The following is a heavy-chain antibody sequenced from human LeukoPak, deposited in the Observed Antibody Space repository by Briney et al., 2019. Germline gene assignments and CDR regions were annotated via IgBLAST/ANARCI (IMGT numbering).Heavy chain of an antibody. CDR2: TYYRSKWYN. V-gene: IGHV6-1*01. J-gene: IGHJ4*02. CDR3: ASSASYFAY. CDR1: NSAS. D-gene: IGHD6-19*01. Sequence: NSASGNWVRQSPSRGLEWLGRTYYRSKWYNDYAVSVKSRITISPDTSKNQFSLQLNSVTPEDTAVYYCASSASYFAYWGQGTLVTVSS.